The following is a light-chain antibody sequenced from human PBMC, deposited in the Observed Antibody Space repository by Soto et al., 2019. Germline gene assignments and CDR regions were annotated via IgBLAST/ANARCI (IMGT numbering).Light chain of an antibody. J-gene: IGLJ1*01. V-gene: IGLV1-47*02. Sequence: QSVLTQPPSASGTPGQRVSISCSGYSSSIGTNFVYWYQQLPGTAPKVLIHSNNQRPSGVPDRFSGSKSGTSAPLAISGLRSEDEADYYCAAWDDNLSTYVFGSGTKVTVL. CDR2: SNN. CDR3: AAWDDNLSTYV. CDR1: SSSIGTNF.